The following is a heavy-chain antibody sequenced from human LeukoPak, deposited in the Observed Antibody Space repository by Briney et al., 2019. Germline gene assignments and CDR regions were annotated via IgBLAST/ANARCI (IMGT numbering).Heavy chain of an antibody. J-gene: IGHJ4*02. V-gene: IGHV3-48*04. Sequence: GGSLRLSCAASGFTFSSYSMNWVRQAPGKGLEWVSYISSSSSTMYYADSVKGRFTISRDNAKNLLFLQMNNLRAEDTAVYYCARMNYVSTGWGAPFDNWGQGTLVTVSS. CDR2: ISSSSSTM. D-gene: IGHD1-7*01. CDR1: GFTFSSYS. CDR3: ARMNYVSTGWGAPFDN.